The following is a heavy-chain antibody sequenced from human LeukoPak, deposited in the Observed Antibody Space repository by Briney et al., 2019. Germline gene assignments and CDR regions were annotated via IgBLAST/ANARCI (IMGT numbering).Heavy chain of an antibody. D-gene: IGHD6-6*01. Sequence: GASVKVSCKASGYTFPGYYMHWVRQAPGQGLEWMGWINPNSGGTNYAQKFQGRDTMTRDTSISTAYMELSRLRSDDTAVYYCAREHSSSSGKVFDYWGQGTLVTVSS. CDR1: GYTFPGYY. CDR2: INPNSGGT. J-gene: IGHJ4*02. CDR3: AREHSSSSGKVFDY. V-gene: IGHV1-2*02.